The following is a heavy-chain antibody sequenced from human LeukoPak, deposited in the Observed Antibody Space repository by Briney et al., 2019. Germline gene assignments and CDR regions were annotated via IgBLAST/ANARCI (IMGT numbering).Heavy chain of an antibody. D-gene: IGHD5-18*01. CDR2: ISYSGST. Sequence: SETLSLTCTVSGVSISTYSWSWIRQPPGKGLEWIGYISYSGSTSYNPSLRSRVTISVDTSKNQFSLKLSSVTAADTAVYYCARAGIQLWLGNFDYWGQGTLVTVSS. CDR3: ARAGIQLWLGNFDY. V-gene: IGHV4-59*08. CDR1: GVSISTYS. J-gene: IGHJ4*02.